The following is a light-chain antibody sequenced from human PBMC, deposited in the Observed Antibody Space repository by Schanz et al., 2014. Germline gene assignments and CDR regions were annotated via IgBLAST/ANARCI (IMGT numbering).Light chain of an antibody. V-gene: IGKV3-20*01. CDR1: QSVSSN. CDR2: GAS. J-gene: IGKJ1*01. Sequence: EIVMTQSPATLSVSPGERATLSCRASQSVSSNLAWYQQKPGQAPRLLIYGASRRATGIPDRFSGSGSGTDFTLTISRLEPEDFAVYYCHQYGSSPRTFGQGTKVEIK. CDR3: HQYGSSPRT.